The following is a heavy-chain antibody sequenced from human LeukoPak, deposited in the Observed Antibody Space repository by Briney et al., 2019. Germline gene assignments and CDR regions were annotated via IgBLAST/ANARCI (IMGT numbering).Heavy chain of an antibody. CDR2: VNSNDRP. CDR1: GFNFSNYA. J-gene: IGHJ4*02. CDR3: AKARAAVVEAAINY. V-gene: IGHV3-23*01. Sequence: PGGFLRLSCAASGFNFSNYAMTWVRRAPGKGLGWVSTVNSNDRPYYADSVKGRFTISRDNSKNTLYLQMNTLRVEGTALYYCAKARAAVVEAAINYWGQGILVTVS. D-gene: IGHD2-15*01.